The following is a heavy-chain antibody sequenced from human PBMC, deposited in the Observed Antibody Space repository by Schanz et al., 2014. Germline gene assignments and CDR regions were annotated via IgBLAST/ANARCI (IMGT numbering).Heavy chain of an antibody. CDR1: RFTFSNYD. D-gene: IGHD2-2*01. J-gene: IGHJ4*02. CDR3: ARGRRGDCRRTSCTYYFDY. Sequence: EVQLVESGGGLVQPGGSLRLSCAASRFTFSNYDMHWVRQAIGKGLEWVSGIGPASDPYYAGSVKGRFTISRENGKYSLYLQMNSLRAGDTAVYYCARGRRGDCRRTSCTYYFDYWGQGTLVTVSS. V-gene: IGHV3-13*05. CDR2: IGPASDP.